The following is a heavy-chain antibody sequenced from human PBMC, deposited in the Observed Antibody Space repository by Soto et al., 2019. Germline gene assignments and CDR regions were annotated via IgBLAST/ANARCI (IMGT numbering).Heavy chain of an antibody. J-gene: IGHJ4*02. Sequence: GGSLRLSCAASGFTFSSYSMNWVRQAPGKGLEWVSSISSSSSYIYYADSVKGRFTISRDNAKNSLYLQMNSLRAEDTAVYYCAREPYPRGYNYGGNSYPFDYWGQGTLVTVSS. V-gene: IGHV3-21*01. CDR3: AREPYPRGYNYGGNSYPFDY. CDR2: ISSSSSYI. CDR1: GFTFSSYS. D-gene: IGHD2-15*01.